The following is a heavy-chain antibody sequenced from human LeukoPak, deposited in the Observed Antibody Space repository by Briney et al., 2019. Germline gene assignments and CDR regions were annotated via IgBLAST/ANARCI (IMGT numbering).Heavy chain of an antibody. CDR3: ARSDGYGLVGI. CDR2: IYSSGGT. CDR1: GGSFSGYY. D-gene: IGHD3-10*01. Sequence: SETLSLTCAVYGGSFSGYYWSWIRQPPGKGLEWIGSIYSSGGTYYNPSLKSRAIILIDTAKNHVSLNLSSVTAADTAVYYCARSDGYGLVGIWGQGTMVTVSS. J-gene: IGHJ3*02. V-gene: IGHV4-34*11.